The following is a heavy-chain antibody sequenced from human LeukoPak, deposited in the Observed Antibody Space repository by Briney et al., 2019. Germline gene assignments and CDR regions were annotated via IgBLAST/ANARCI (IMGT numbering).Heavy chain of an antibody. CDR1: GFTFSSGY. J-gene: IGHJ4*02. D-gene: IGHD3-10*01. CDR2: ISSDGSNT. V-gene: IGHV3-74*01. CDR3: ARYPGGGVY. Sequence: PGGSLRLSCAVSGFTFSSGYMHWVRRPPGKGPVWVSRISSDGSNTIYADSVKGRFTISRDDARNTLYLQMNSLRDADTAVYYCARYPGGGVYWGQGTLVTVSS.